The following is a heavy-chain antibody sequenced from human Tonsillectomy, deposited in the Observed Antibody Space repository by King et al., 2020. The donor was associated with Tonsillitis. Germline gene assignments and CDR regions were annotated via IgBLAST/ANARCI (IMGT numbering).Heavy chain of an antibody. CDR3: AKEREVYYYDSGRTVDY. CDR2: ISNDGSNV. Sequence: HVQLVESGGGVVQPGRSLRLSCAASGFTFSSCGMHWVRQAPGKGLEWVAFISNDGSNVYYTDSVKGRFTFSRDNSKNTVFLQMNSLRAEDTAVYYCAKEREVYYYDSGRTVDYWGQGTLVTVSS. V-gene: IGHV3-30*18. J-gene: IGHJ4*02. D-gene: IGHD3-10*01. CDR1: GFTFSSCG.